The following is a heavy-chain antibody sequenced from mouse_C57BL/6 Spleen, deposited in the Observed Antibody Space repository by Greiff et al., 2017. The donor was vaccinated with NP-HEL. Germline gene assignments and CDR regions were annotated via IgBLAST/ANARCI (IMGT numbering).Heavy chain of an antibody. Sequence: EVQLQESGPGLVKPSQSLSLTCSVTGYSITSGYYWNWIRQFPGNKLEWMGYISYDGSNNYNPSLKNRISITRDTSKNQFFLKLNSVTTEDTATYYCARVYYGSQDFDYWGQGTTLTVSS. CDR3: ARVYYGSQDFDY. CDR1: GYSITSGYY. V-gene: IGHV3-6*01. D-gene: IGHD1-1*01. CDR2: ISYDGSN. J-gene: IGHJ2*01.